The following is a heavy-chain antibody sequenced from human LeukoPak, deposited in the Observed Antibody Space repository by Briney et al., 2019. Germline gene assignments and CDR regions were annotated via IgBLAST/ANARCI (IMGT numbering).Heavy chain of an antibody. CDR2: IKQDGSEK. CDR3: ARRAVAEWYFDL. D-gene: IGHD6-19*01. CDR1: GFTFSTYS. Sequence: GGSLRLSCAASGFTFSTYSMNWVRQAPGKGLEWVANIKQDGSEKYYVDSVKGRFTISRDNAKNSLYLQMNSLRAEDTAVYYCARRAVAEWYFDLWGRGTLVTVSS. V-gene: IGHV3-7*03. J-gene: IGHJ2*01.